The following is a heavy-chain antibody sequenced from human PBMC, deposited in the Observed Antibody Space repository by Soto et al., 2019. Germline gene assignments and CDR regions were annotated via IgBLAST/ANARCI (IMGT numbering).Heavy chain of an antibody. Sequence: SETLSLTCTVSGGSISSYFYIWVRQPPGKGLEWIGSAYYTGTTDYNPSLKSRVTISVDTSKTQFSLNLRSVTAADTAVYYCARDLAAVPRAFDYWGRGTLVTVSS. CDR1: GGSISSYF. CDR3: ARDLAAVPRAFDY. CDR2: AYYTGTT. V-gene: IGHV4-59*01. J-gene: IGHJ4*02. D-gene: IGHD6-13*01.